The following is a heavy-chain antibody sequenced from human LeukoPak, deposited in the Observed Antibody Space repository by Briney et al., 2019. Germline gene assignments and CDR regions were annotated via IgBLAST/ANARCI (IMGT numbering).Heavy chain of an antibody. D-gene: IGHD3-22*01. J-gene: IGHJ4*02. CDR3: ARDYYDSSGYYGGPFDY. CDR2: IIPILGIA. Sequence: SVKVSCKASGGTFSSYAISWVRQAPGQGLEWMGRIIPILGIANYAQKFQGRVTITADKSTSTAYMELSSLRSEDTAVYYCARDYYDSSGYYGGPFDYWGRGTLVTVSS. CDR1: GGTFSSYA. V-gene: IGHV1-69*04.